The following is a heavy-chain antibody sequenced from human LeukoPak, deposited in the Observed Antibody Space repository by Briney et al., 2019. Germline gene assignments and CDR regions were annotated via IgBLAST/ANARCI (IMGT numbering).Heavy chain of an antibody. Sequence: GGSLRLSCVASGFTFSSYWMHWVRQDPRKGLEWVSSISSSSSYIHYADSVKGRFTISRDNAKNSLYLQMNSLRAEDTAVYYCARDNDLLRYFDWPLDYWGQGTLVAVSS. V-gene: IGHV3-21*01. CDR3: ARDNDLLRYFDWPLDY. CDR2: ISSSSSYI. D-gene: IGHD3-9*01. CDR1: GFTFSSYW. J-gene: IGHJ4*02.